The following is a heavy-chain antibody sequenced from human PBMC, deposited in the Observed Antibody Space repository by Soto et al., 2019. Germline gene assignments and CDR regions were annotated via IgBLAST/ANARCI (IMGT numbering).Heavy chain of an antibody. J-gene: IGHJ5*02. CDR2: ISHSGTT. CDR3: ARSGGSAGWFDP. V-gene: IGHV4-38-2*01. Sequence: PSESLSRTSVVFGYSISTVYYWGFIRQSPGKGLEWIGRISHSGTTFYSSSLKSRVTISKDASKNQFSLKVNSVIAADTAVYDCARSGGSAGWFDPWGPGSLVTVSS. CDR1: GYSISTVYY. D-gene: IGHD3-16*01.